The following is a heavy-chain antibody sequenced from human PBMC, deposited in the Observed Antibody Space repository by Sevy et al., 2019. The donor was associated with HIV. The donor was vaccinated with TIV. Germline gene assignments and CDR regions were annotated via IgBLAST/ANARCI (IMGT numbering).Heavy chain of an antibody. CDR3: ARGITMIRGGGYYFDS. CDR1: GATFKNYA. Sequence: ASVKVSCKTSGATFKNYAISWVRQAPGQGLEWMGGIIPVFGTTDYAQIFQGRVTITADESTSIVYMELSSLRSEDTAVYYCARGITMIRGGGYYFDSWGQGVLVTVSS. J-gene: IGHJ4*02. CDR2: IIPVFGTT. V-gene: IGHV1-69*13. D-gene: IGHD3-22*01.